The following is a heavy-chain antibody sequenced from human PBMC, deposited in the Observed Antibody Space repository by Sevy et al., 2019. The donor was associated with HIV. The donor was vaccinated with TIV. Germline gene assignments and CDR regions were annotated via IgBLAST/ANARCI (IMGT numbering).Heavy chain of an antibody. J-gene: IGHJ4*02. CDR1: GGSFSGYY. V-gene: IGHV4-34*01. Sequence: SETLFLTCAVYGGSFSGYYWSWIRQPPGKGLEWIGEINHSGSTNYNPSFKSRVTISVDTSKNQFSLKLSSVTAADTAVYYCARGSYSSGWYIFGYWGQGTLVTVSS. D-gene: IGHD6-19*01. CDR3: ARGSYSSGWYIFGY. CDR2: INHSGST.